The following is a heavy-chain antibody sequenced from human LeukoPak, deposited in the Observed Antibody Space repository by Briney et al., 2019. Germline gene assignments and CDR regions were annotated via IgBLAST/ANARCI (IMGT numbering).Heavy chain of an antibody. V-gene: IGHV3-23*01. D-gene: IGHD2-2*01. CDR1: GFTFSSYA. CDR3: ARGPLRYCSSTSCYAGLGWFDP. CDR2: FSGSGGTT. J-gene: IGHJ5*02. Sequence: PGGSLRLSCAASGFTFSSYAMNWVRQAPGRGLEWVSGFSGSGGTTYYADSVKGRFTISRDNSKNTLYLQMNSLRAEDTAVYYCARGPLRYCSSTSCYAGLGWFDPWGQGTLVTVSS.